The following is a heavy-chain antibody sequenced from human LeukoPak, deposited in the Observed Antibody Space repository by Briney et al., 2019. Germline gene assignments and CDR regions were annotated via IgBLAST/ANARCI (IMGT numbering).Heavy chain of an antibody. J-gene: IGHJ6*02. Sequence: SQTLSLTCAISGDSVSSNSAAWNWIRQSPSRGLEWLGRTYYRSKWYNDYAVSVKSRINITPDTSKNQFSLQLNSVAPEDTAVYYCARGAYGSGSYYYYYGMDVWGQGTTVTVSS. CDR1: GDSVSSNSAA. V-gene: IGHV6-1*01. CDR3: ARGAYGSGSYYYYYGMDV. CDR2: TYYRSKWYN. D-gene: IGHD3-10*01.